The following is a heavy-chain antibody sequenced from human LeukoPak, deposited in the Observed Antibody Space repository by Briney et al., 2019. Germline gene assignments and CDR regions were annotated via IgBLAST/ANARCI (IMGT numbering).Heavy chain of an antibody. CDR2: ISGGGGNI. V-gene: IGHV3-23*01. CDR3: AKAQASKVTAAFSRGFDH. CDR1: GFTFSTYG. D-gene: IGHD6-13*01. J-gene: IGHJ5*02. Sequence: PGGSLRVSCVASGFTFSTYGLAWVRQAPGKGLEWVSSISGGGGNIYYGDSVKGRFTISRDNSKNTLYLQLNSLRVEDTAIYYCAKAQASKVTAAFSRGFDHWGQGTLVTVSS.